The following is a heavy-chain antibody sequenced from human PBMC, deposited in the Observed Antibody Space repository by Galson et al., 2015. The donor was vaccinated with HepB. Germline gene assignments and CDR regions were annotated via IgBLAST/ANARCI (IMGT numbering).Heavy chain of an antibody. CDR2: IKQDGSEK. CDR3: ARALAVADAFDT. V-gene: IGHV3-7*03. CDR1: GFTFSSYW. J-gene: IGHJ3*02. Sequence: SLRLSCAASGFTFSSYWMSWVRQAPGKGLEWVANIKQDGSEKYYVDSVKGRFTISRDNTKNSLYLQMNSLRAEDTAVYYCARALAVADAFDTWGQGTMVTVSS. D-gene: IGHD6-19*01.